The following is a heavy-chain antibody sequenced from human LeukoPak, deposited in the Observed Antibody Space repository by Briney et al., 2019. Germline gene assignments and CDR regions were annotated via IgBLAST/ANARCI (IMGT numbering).Heavy chain of an antibody. J-gene: IGHJ4*02. D-gene: IGHD3-22*01. Sequence: GGSLRLSCAASGFTFSSYAMSWVRQAPGKGLEWVSSITSSGAATYYADSVKGRFTISRDNSDNTLYLQMNSLRAEDTAVYYCAKAEGITMIVVVITPFDYWGQGTLVTVSS. CDR1: GFTFSSYA. CDR2: ITSSGAAT. V-gene: IGHV3-23*01. CDR3: AKAEGITMIVVVITPFDY.